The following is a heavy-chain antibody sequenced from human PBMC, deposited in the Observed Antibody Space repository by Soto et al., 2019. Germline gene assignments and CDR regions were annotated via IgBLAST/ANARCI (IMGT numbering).Heavy chain of an antibody. CDR3: ASPRNILLWFGETGVCDY. J-gene: IGHJ4*02. D-gene: IGHD3-10*01. V-gene: IGHV3-21*01. Sequence: EVQLVESGGGLVKPGGSLRLSCAASGFTVTTYIMTWVRQAPGKGLEWVSSISSSGSYIYYADSVKGRFTISRENAKNSLYPQTNSLRPEDTPVYYCASPRNILLWFGETGVCDYWGQGTLVTVSS. CDR1: GFTVTTYI. CDR2: ISSSGSYI.